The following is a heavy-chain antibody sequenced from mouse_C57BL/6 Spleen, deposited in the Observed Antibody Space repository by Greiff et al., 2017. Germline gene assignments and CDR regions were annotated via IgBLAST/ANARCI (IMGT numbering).Heavy chain of an antibody. CDR3: ARIPFITTVVATYYYAMDY. Sequence: VQLQQPGAELVMPGASVKLSCKASGYTFTSYWLHWVKQRPGQGLEWIGEIDPSDSYTTYNQKFKGKSTLTVDKSSSTAYMQLSSLTSEDSAVYYCARIPFITTVVATYYYAMDYWGQGTSVTVSS. D-gene: IGHD1-1*01. CDR1: GYTFTSYW. J-gene: IGHJ4*01. V-gene: IGHV1-69*01. CDR2: IDPSDSYT.